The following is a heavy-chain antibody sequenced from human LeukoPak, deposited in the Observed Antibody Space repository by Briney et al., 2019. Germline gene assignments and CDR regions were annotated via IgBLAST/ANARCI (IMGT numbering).Heavy chain of an antibody. V-gene: IGHV3-11*01. CDR3: ARSLGSGWLYYYYYYGMDV. Sequence: GGSLRLSCAASGFTFSDYYMSWIRQAPGKGLEWVSYISSSGSTIYYADSVKGRFTISRDNAKNSLYLQMNSLGAEDTAVYYCARSLGSGWLYYYYYYGMDVWGQGTTVTVSS. CDR2: ISSSGSTI. CDR1: GFTFSDYY. D-gene: IGHD6-19*01. J-gene: IGHJ6*02.